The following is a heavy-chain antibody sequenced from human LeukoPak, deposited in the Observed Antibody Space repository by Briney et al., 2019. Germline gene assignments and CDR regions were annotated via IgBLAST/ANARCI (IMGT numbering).Heavy chain of an antibody. V-gene: IGHV4-34*01. CDR1: GGSFSGYY. J-gene: IGHJ4*02. Sequence: SETLSLTCAVYGGSFSGYYWSWIRQPPGKGLEWIWEINHSGSTNYNPSLKSRVTISVDTSKNQFSLKLSSVTAADTAVYYFARGRGGSYGEWGQGTLVTVSS. CDR2: INHSGST. D-gene: IGHD1-26*01. CDR3: ARGRGGSYGE.